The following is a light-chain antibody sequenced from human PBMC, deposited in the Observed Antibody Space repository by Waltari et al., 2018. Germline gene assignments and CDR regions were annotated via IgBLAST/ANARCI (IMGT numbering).Light chain of an antibody. V-gene: IGLV4-69*01. CDR3: QTWGAGIVV. CDR2: VNADGSE. Sequence: QLVLTQSPSASASLGASVKLTCTLSSGYSNYALAWHQQQSEKGPRFLMKVNADGSEKKGDGIPDRFSGSSSGAERCLTISSLQSEDEADYYCQTWGAGIVVFGGGTTLTVL. CDR1: SGYSNYA. J-gene: IGLJ2*01.